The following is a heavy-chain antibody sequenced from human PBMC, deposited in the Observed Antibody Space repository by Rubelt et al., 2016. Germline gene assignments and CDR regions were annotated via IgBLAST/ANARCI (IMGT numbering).Heavy chain of an antibody. Sequence: QVQLQQWGAGLLKPSETLSLTCAVYGGSFSGYYWSWIRQPPGKGLEWIGEINHSGSTNYNPSLKSRVTISVDTSKNQFSRKLSSVTAADTAVYYCTRGRGASPNWFDPWGQGTLVTVSS. CDR2: INHSGST. V-gene: IGHV4-34*01. CDR3: TRGRGASPNWFDP. J-gene: IGHJ5*02. D-gene: IGHD2-2*01. CDR1: GGSFSGYY.